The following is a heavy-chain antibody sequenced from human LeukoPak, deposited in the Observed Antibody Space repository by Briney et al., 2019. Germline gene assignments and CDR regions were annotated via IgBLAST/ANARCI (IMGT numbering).Heavy chain of an antibody. V-gene: IGHV4-59*08. CDR2: IYYSGST. CDR3: ARGERAYYYGSGSEIGY. J-gene: IGHJ4*02. D-gene: IGHD3-10*01. CDR1: GGSISSYY. Sequence: SETLSLTCTVSGGSISSYYWSWIRQPPGKGLEWIGYIYYSGSTYYNPSLKSRVTISVDTSKNQFSLKLSSVTAADTAVYYCARGERAYYYGSGSEIGYWGQGTLVTVSS.